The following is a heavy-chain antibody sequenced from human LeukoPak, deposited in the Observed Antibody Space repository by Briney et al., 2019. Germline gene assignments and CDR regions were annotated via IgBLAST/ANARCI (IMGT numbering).Heavy chain of an antibody. J-gene: IGHJ4*02. CDR1: GYTFTGYY. CDR2: INPNSGGT. D-gene: IGHD3-9*01. Sequence: ASVKVSCKASGYTFTGYYMHWVRQAPGQGLEWMGWINPNSGGTNYAQKFQGRVTMTGDTSISTAYMELSRLRSDDTAVYYCARGPTYYDILTGSANFDYWGQGTLVTVSS. V-gene: IGHV1-2*02. CDR3: ARGPTYYDILTGSANFDY.